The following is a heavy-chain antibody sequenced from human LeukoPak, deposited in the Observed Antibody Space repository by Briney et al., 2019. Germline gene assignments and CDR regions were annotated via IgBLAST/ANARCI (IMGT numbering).Heavy chain of an antibody. CDR1: PDSTTSNF. J-gene: IGHJ4*02. Sequence: PSVTLSLTGTVSPDSTTSNFWSWVRQPPGNGLEWIGEIHRRGSTNYNPSLQSRVTISIDRSKNQIALELSSVTAADTAVYYCAREIVGGFNPGAYWGQGTLVTVSS. CDR3: AREIVGGFNPGAY. CDR2: IHRRGST. D-gene: IGHD1-14*01. V-gene: IGHV4-4*02.